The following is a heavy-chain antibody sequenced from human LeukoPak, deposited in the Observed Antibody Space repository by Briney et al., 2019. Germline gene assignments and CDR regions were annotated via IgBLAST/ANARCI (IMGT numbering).Heavy chain of an antibody. V-gene: IGHV3-11*06. CDR3: ARGVGDDAFVT. J-gene: IGHJ3*02. Sequence: GGSLRLSCAASGFTFSDYDMSWIRQAPGKGLEWVSYISSSSSYTNYADSVKGRFTISRDNAKNSLYLQMNSLRAEDTAVYYCARGVGDDAFVTWDQGTMVTVSS. D-gene: IGHD3-16*01. CDR1: GFTFSDYD. CDR2: ISSSSSYT.